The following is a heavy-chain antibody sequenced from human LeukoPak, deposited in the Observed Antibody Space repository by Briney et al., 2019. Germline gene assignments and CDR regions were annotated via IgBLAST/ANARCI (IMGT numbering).Heavy chain of an antibody. D-gene: IGHD3-10*01. CDR2: IWYDGSNK. CDR1: GFTFSTYG. J-gene: IGHJ5*02. CDR3: ARDYYGSGSYGWFDP. V-gene: IGHV3-33*01. Sequence: SGRSLSLSCAASGFTFSTYGMHGVRQARDKGLVWVAFIWYDGSNKQYADSVKRRFTISRDNSKNTLYLQMNSLRADDTAVYYCARDYYGSGSYGWFDPWGEGTLVTVST.